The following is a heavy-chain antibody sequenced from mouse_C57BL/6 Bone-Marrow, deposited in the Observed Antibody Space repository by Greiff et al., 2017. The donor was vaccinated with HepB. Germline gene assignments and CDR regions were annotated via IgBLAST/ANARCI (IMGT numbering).Heavy chain of an antibody. D-gene: IGHD2-3*01. CDR1: GYTFTSYG. Sequence: VQLQQSGAELARPGASVKLSCKASGYTFTSYGISWVKQRTGQGLEWIGEIYPRSGNTYYNEKFKGKATLTADKSSSTAYMELRSLKSEDSAVYFCARVRVYDYWYFDVWGTGTTVTVSS. CDR3: ARVRVYDYWYFDV. V-gene: IGHV1-81*01. CDR2: IYPRSGNT. J-gene: IGHJ1*03.